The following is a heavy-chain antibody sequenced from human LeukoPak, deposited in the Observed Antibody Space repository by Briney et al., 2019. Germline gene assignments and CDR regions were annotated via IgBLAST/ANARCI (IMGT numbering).Heavy chain of an antibody. J-gene: IGHJ3*02. CDR1: GGSISSSSYY. V-gene: IGHV4-39*07. CDR2: IYYSGST. CDR3: ARIGYCSGGSCYSAFDI. Sequence: SETLSLTCTVSGGSISSSSYYWGWIRQPPGKGLEWFGSIYYSGSTYYNPSLKSRVTISVDTSKNQFSLKLSSVTAADTAVYYCARIGYCSGGSCYSAFDIWGQGTMVTVSS. D-gene: IGHD2-15*01.